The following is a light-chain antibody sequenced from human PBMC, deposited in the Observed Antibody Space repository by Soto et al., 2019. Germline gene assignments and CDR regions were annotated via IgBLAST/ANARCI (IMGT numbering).Light chain of an antibody. CDR3: SSYTGSSTLYV. CDR2: EVS. V-gene: IGLV2-14*01. J-gene: IGLJ1*01. CDR1: SSDVGGYNY. Sequence: QSVLTQPASVSGSPGQSITISCTGTSSDVGGYNYVSWYQQHPGKAPKLMIYEVSNRPSGVSNRFSGSKSGNTASLTISGLQAEDEADYSCSSYTGSSTLYVFGTGTKSPS.